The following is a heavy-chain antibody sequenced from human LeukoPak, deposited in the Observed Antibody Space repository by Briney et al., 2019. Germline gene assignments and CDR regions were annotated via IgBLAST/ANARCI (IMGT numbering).Heavy chain of an antibody. J-gene: IGHJ4*02. D-gene: IGHD3-16*01. CDR2: ISSDGRNI. Sequence: PGRSLGLSCAAPGFTFSTYSMHWVRQAPGKGLEWVAVISSDGRNIYYADSVKGRFTISRDNSKNTLYLQMNSLRAEDMAVYYCARDRIMPSAGEPFDYWGQGTLVTVSS. CDR3: ARDRIMPSAGEPFDY. V-gene: IGHV3-30-3*01. CDR1: GFTFSTYS.